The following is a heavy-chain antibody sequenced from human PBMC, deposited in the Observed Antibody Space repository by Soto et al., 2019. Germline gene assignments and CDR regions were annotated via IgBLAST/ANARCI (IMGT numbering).Heavy chain of an antibody. J-gene: IGHJ4*02. CDR2: INPYNGNT. CDR1: GYTFTSYG. CDR3: ARDAAVGLFDY. D-gene: IGHD1-26*01. Sequence: QVQLVQSGAEVKKPGASVKVSCKASGYTFTSYGISWVRQAPGQGLEWMGWINPYNGNTKYAQKLQGRVTMTPDTSTSTAYMELRGLRSDDTAVYYCARDAAVGLFDYWGQGTLVTVSS. V-gene: IGHV1-18*01.